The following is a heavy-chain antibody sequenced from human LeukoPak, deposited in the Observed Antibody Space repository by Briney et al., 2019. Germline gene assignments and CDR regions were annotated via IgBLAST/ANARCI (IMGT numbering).Heavy chain of an antibody. D-gene: IGHD3-3*01. CDR3: AKKEEGSLYYDFWSGFDY. CDR2: ISGSGGST. V-gene: IGHV3-23*01. J-gene: IGHJ4*02. CDR1: GFTFSSYA. Sequence: GGSLRPSCAASGFTFSSYAMSWVRQAPGKGLEWVSAISGSGGSTYYADSVKGRFTISRDNSKNTLYLQMNSLRAEDTAVYYCAKKEEGSLYYDFWSGFDYWGQGTLVTVSS.